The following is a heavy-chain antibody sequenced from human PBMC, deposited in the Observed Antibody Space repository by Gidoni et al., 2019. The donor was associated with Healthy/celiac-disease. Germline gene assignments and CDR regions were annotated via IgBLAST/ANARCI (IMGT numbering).Heavy chain of an antibody. Sequence: QVQLVQSGAEVKKPGASVKVSCKASGYTFPSYGISWVRQAPGQGLEWMGWISAYNGNTNYAQKLQGRVTMTTDTSTSTAYMELRSLRSDDTAVYYCARDAAHSSTTPYYYYGMDVWGQGTTVTVSS. CDR2: ISAYNGNT. D-gene: IGHD2-2*01. CDR1: GYTFPSYG. J-gene: IGHJ6*02. V-gene: IGHV1-18*01. CDR3: ARDAAHSSTTPYYYYGMDV.